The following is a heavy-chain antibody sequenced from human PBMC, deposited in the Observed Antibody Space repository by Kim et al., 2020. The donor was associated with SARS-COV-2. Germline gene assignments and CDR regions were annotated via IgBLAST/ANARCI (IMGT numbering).Heavy chain of an antibody. CDR3: VCSTTWGGFDY. CDR2: IWYDGSKK. CDR1: GFTFSSYG. D-gene: IGHD2-2*01. J-gene: IGHJ4*02. Sequence: GGSLRLSCAASGFTFSSYGMHWVRQTPGKGLEWVAFIWYDGSKKFHADSVKGRFTISRDNSKNTLYLQMDSLRADDTAVYYCVCSTTWGGFDYWGQGTLVTVSS. V-gene: IGHV3-30*02.